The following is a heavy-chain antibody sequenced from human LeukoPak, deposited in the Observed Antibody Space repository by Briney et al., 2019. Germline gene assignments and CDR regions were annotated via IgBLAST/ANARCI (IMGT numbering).Heavy chain of an antibody. D-gene: IGHD3-3*01. CDR1: GYTFTGYY. CDR2: INPNSGGT. Sequence: ASVKVSCKASGYTFTGYYMHWVRQAPGQGLEWMGWINPNSGGTNYAQKFQGRVTMTRDTSISTAYMELSRLRSDDTAVYYCARDRGYYDVWSGFYAWGQGTLVTVSS. CDR3: ARDRGYYDVWSGFYA. V-gene: IGHV1-2*02. J-gene: IGHJ5*02.